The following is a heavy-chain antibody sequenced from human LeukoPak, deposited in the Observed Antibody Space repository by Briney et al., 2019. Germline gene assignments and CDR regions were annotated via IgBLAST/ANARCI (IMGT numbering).Heavy chain of an antibody. CDR1: GFTFSSNY. Sequence: PGGSLRLSCAASGFTFSSNYMNWVRQAPGKGLEWVSVIYGGGNIYYADSVKGRFTISRDNSKNTLYLQMNSLRAEDTAVYYCAREGPRGNSQFDYWGQGTLVTVSS. CDR2: IYGGGNI. CDR3: AREGPRGNSQFDY. V-gene: IGHV3-53*01. D-gene: IGHD2/OR15-2a*01. J-gene: IGHJ4*02.